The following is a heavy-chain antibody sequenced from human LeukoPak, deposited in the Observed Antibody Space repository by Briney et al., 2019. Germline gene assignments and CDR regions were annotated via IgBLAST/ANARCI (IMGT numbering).Heavy chain of an antibody. CDR2: LYYTGNT. CDR3: ARDQYYDAFDI. D-gene: IGHD1-26*01. J-gene: IGHJ3*02. V-gene: IGHV4-59*01. CDR1: GGSISSSYY. Sequence: SETLSLTCTVSGGSISSSYYWSWIRQPPGKGLEWIGFLYYTGNTNYNPSLKSRVTISVDTSKNQFSLKLSSVTAADTAMYYCARDQYYDAFDIWGQGTMVIVSS.